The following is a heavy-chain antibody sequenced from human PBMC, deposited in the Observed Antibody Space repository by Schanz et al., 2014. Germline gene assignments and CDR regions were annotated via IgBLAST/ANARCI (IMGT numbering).Heavy chain of an antibody. D-gene: IGHD3-9*01. CDR1: GFTVSNSY. CDR2: TGSGSKT. J-gene: IGHJ4*02. CDR3: AKHVRSLTENDY. V-gene: IGHV3-66*04. Sequence: AQLVESGGGLVQPGGSLRLSCAASGFTVSNSYIHWVRQAPGKGLEWVSAITGSGSKTYYADSVKGRFTISRDNANNSLFLRMNSLRAEDTAVYYCAKHVRSLTENDYWGQGTLVTVSS.